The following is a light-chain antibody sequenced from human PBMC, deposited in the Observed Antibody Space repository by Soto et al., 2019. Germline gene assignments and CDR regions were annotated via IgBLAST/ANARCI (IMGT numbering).Light chain of an antibody. CDR1: QSVSSN. J-gene: IGKJ1*01. CDR3: HQRQSWPRK. CDR2: AAS. Sequence: IVMTHSPATLSVSPGERATLSCRASQSVSSNLAWYQQKPGQAPRLLIYAASTRATGIPARFSGSGSGTEFTLTISSLQSEDFATYYCHQRQSWPRKFGQGTKVDIK. V-gene: IGKV3D-15*01.